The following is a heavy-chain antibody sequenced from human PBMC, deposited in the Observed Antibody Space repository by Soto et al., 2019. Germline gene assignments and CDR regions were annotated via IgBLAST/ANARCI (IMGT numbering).Heavy chain of an antibody. J-gene: IGHJ4*02. CDR3: ARGRGTAMEYYFDY. CDR2: IKPNSGGT. V-gene: IGHV1-2*04. D-gene: IGHD5-18*01. Sequence: PSVQVSCKASGYTFTGYYMHWVRQAPGQGLEWMGWIKPNSGGTNYAQKFQGWVTMTRDTAISTAYMELSRLRSDDTAVYYCARGRGTAMEYYFDYWGQGTLVPVS. CDR1: GYTFTGYY.